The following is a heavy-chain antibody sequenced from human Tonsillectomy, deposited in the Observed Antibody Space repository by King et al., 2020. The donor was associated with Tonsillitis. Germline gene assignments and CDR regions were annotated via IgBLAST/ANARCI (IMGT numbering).Heavy chain of an antibody. D-gene: IGHD6-19*01. V-gene: IGHV4-59*01. Sequence: HVQLQESGPGLVKPSETLSLTCTVSGGSISSYYWSWIRQPPGKGLEWIGYIYYSGSTNSNPSLKSRVTMSVDTSKNQFSLRLSSVTAADTAVYYCARDLGYSSGWYDYWGQGTLVTVSS. J-gene: IGHJ4*02. CDR3: ARDLGYSSGWYDY. CDR1: GGSISSYY. CDR2: IYYSGST.